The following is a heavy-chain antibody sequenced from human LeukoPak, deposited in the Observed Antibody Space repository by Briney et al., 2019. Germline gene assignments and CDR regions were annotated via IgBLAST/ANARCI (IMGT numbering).Heavy chain of an antibody. CDR1: GGTFSSYA. J-gene: IGHJ4*02. CDR3: ARPSVGHYFDY. Sequence: SVKVSCKASGGTFSSYAISWVRQAPGQGLEWMGRVIPIFGTANYAQKFQGRVTITTDESTSTAYMELSSLRSGDTAVYYCARPSVGHYFDYWGQGTLVTVSS. V-gene: IGHV1-69*05. CDR2: VIPIFGTA.